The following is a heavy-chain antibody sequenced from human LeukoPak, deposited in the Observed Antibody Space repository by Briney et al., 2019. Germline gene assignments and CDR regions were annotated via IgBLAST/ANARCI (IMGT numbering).Heavy chain of an antibody. CDR2: ISTSSTYT. CDR3: ARVVGSGSYFDS. CDR1: GFTFSSYS. V-gene: IGHV3-21*01. Sequence: PGESLTLSWPASGFTFSSYSMKWDSQPPEEGMEWDSSISTSSTYTFYADSVTGRFTISRDNANNSLYLQMNMLRAEDTVVYYCARVVGSGSYFDSWGQGTLVTVSS. J-gene: IGHJ4*02. D-gene: IGHD3-10*01.